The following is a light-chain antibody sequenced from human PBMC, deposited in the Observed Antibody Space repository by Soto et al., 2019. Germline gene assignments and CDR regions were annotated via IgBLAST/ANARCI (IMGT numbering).Light chain of an antibody. Sequence: QSVPTQPASVSGSPGQSITISCTGTSSDVGGYNYVSWYQQHPGKAPKLMIYEVSNRPSGVSNRFSGSKSGNTASLRISGLQAEDEADYYCSSHTSSSTSVVFGGGTKLTVL. CDR2: EVS. CDR1: SSDVGGYNY. V-gene: IGLV2-14*01. CDR3: SSHTSSSTSVV. J-gene: IGLJ2*01.